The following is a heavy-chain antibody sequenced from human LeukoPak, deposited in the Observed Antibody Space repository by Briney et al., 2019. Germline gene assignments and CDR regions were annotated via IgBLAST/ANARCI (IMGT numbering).Heavy chain of an antibody. J-gene: IGHJ5*02. V-gene: IGHV3-23*01. CDR1: GFTFSSYA. CDR3: AKGGVVPAAILLWFDP. CDR2: ISGSGGST. Sequence: QPGGSLRLSCAASGFTFSSYAMSGVRQAPGKGLEWVSAISGSGGSTYYADSVKGRFTISRDNSKNTLYLQVNSLRAEDTAVYYCAKGGVVPAAILLWFDPWGQGTLVTVSS. D-gene: IGHD2-2*01.